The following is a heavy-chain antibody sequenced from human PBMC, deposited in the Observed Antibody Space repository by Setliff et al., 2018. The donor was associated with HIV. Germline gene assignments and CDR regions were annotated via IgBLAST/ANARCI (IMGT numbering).Heavy chain of an antibody. CDR2: ISSNGGST. J-gene: IGHJ4*02. V-gene: IGHV3-64*02. CDR3: ARDHGYSYGYYFDY. CDR1: GFTFSSYA. Sequence: LRLSCAASGFTFSSYAMHWVRQAPGKGLEYVSAISSNGGSTYYADSVKGRFTISRDNSKNTLYLQMGSLRAEDMAVYYCARDHGYSYGYYFDYWGQGTLVTVSS. D-gene: IGHD5-18*01.